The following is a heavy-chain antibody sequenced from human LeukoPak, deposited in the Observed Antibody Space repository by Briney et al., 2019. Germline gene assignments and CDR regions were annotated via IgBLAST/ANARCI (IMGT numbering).Heavy chain of an antibody. D-gene: IGHD6-13*01. CDR3: ARVPYSSRFDY. Sequence: GSLRLSCAASGFTLSSYWMSWVRQAPGKGLEWVANIKQDGSEKYYVDSVKGRFTISRDNAKNSLYLQMNSLRAGDTAVYYCARVPYSSRFDYWGQGTLVTVSS. J-gene: IGHJ4*02. CDR1: GFTLSSYW. V-gene: IGHV3-7*01. CDR2: IKQDGSEK.